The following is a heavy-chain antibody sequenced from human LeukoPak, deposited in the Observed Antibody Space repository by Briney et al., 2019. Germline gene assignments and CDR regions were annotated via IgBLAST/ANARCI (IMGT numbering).Heavy chain of an antibody. CDR3: ARVVVPAAMPIY. CDR1: GGSISSSSYY. V-gene: IGHV4-39*07. Sequence: SETLSLTCTVSGGSISSSSYYWGWIRQPPGKGLEWIGSIYYSGSTYYNPSLKSRVTISVDTSKNQFSLKLSSVTAADTAVYYCARVVVPAAMPIYWGQGTVVTVSS. CDR2: IYYSGST. J-gene: IGHJ4*02. D-gene: IGHD2-2*01.